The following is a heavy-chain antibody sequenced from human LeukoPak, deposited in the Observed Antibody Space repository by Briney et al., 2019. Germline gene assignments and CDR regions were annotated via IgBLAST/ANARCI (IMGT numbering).Heavy chain of an antibody. CDR3: ATDLSSGPTVNYGMDV. V-gene: IGHV1-69-2*01. D-gene: IGHD3-22*01. CDR1: GYTFTDYC. CDR2: VDPEDGET. Sequence: GATVKISCKVSGYTFTDYCMHWVQQAPGKGLEWMGLVDPEDGETIYAEKFQGRVTITADTSTDTAYMELSSLRSEDTAVYYCATDLSSGPTVNYGMDVWGQGTTVTVSS. J-gene: IGHJ6*02.